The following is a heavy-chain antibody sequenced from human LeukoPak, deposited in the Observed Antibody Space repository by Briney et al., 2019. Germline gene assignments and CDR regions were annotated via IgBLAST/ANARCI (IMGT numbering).Heavy chain of an antibody. V-gene: IGHV3-23*01. D-gene: IGHD3-22*01. J-gene: IGHJ4*02. CDR3: AEERLTYYYDSSGYYFFDY. Sequence: GGSLRLSCAASGFTFSSYAMSWVRQAPGTGLEWVAAISGSGGSTYYADSVKGRFTISRDNSKNTLYLQMNSLRAEDTAVYYCAEERLTYYYDSSGYYFFDYWGQGTLVTVSS. CDR1: GFTFSSYA. CDR2: ISGSGGST.